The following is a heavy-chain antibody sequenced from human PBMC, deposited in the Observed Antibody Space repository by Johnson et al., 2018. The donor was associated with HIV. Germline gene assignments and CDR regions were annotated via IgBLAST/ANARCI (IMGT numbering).Heavy chain of an antibody. CDR3: ARARLPYYYEEGDI. CDR1: GFTFSSYW. V-gene: IGHV3-7*05. CDR2: IKQDGSEK. D-gene: IGHD3-22*01. Sequence: VQLVESGGGLVQPGGSLRLSCAASGFTFSSYWMSWVRQAPGKGLEWVANIKQDGSEKYYVDSVKGRFTISRDNAKNSLYLQVNSLRAEDTAVYYCARARLPYYYEEGDIWGQGTMVTVSS. J-gene: IGHJ3*02.